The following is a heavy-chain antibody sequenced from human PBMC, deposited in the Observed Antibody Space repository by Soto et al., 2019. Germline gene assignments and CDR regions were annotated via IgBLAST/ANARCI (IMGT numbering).Heavy chain of an antibody. D-gene: IGHD1-26*01. CDR1: GGSISSGDYY. Sequence: PSETLSLTCTVSGGSISSGDYYWSWIRQPPGKGLEWIGYIYYSGSTYYNPPLKSRVTISVDTSKNQFSLKLNSVTAADTAVYYCATQTGSNYVRFFQHWGQGTLVTVSS. CDR3: ATQTGSNYVRFFQH. V-gene: IGHV4-30-4*01. J-gene: IGHJ1*01. CDR2: IYYSGST.